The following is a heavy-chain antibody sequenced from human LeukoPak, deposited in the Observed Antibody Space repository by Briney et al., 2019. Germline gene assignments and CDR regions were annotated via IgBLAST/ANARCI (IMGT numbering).Heavy chain of an antibody. CDR3: ARATVTTSGLDY. V-gene: IGHV4-59*01. J-gene: IGHJ4*02. CDR1: GGSISSYY. Sequence: SETLSLTCTVSGGSISSYYWSWIRQPPGKGLEWIGYIYYSGSTNYNPSLKSRVTISVDTSMNQFSLKLSSVTAADTAVYYCARATVTTSGLDYWGQGTLVTVSS. CDR2: IYYSGST. D-gene: IGHD4-17*01.